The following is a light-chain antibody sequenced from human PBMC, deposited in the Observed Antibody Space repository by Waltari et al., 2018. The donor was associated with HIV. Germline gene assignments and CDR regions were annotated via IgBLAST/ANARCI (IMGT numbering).Light chain of an antibody. CDR2: GAS. CDR3: QQYDRSWVT. V-gene: IGKV3-20*01. Sequence: ILLTQSPGTLSLATGERATLSCRASQTVDRNYLSWYQKKPGQGPRLLVLGASRRATGIPDRFSGSGSGTDFTLTISRLEPEDFAVYYCQQYDRSWVTFGGGTKVEIK. CDR1: QTVDRNY. J-gene: IGKJ4*01.